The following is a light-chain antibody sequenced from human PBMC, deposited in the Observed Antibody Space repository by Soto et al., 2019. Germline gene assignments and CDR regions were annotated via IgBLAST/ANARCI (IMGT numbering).Light chain of an antibody. CDR2: DVN. CDR1: STDVGGYNS. Sequence: QSALTQPASVSGSPGQSITISCTGTSTDVGGYNSVSWYQQHPGKAPKLMIYDVNIRPSGVSDRFSGSKSGNTASLTISGLQAEDEADDYCSSYTSGSPLVFGTGTKVTVL. CDR3: SSYTSGSPLV. J-gene: IGLJ1*01. V-gene: IGLV2-14*03.